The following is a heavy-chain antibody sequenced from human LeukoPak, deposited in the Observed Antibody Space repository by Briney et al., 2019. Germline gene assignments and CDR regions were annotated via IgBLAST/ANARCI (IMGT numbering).Heavy chain of an antibody. J-gene: IGHJ4*02. Sequence: PSETLSLTCTVSGDSIRSYYWSWIRLPAGKGLESIGRVYTTGSTNYNPSLKSRVTLSIDTSKNQFSLNLSSVTAADTAVYYCARAAHSGSLAPFDYWGQGTLVTVSS. D-gene: IGHD1-26*01. CDR2: VYTTGST. CDR1: GDSIRSYY. V-gene: IGHV4-4*07. CDR3: ARAAHSGSLAPFDY.